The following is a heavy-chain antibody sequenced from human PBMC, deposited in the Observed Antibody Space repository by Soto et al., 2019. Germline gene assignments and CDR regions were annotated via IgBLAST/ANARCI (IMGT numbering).Heavy chain of an antibody. CDR1: GCTFSSYA. V-gene: IGHV3-23*01. CDR2: ISGSGGST. CDR3: AKVWLDSSPTPLDY. D-gene: IGHD3-22*01. J-gene: IGHJ4*02. Sequence: PGGSLRLSCAASGCTFSSYAMSWVRQAPGKGLEWVSAISGSGGSTYYADSVKGRFTISRDNSKNTLYLQMNSLRAEDTAVYYCAKVWLDSSPTPLDYWGQGTLVTVSS.